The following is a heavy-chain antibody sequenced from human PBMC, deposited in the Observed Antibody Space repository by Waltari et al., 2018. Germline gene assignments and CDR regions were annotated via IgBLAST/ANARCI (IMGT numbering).Heavy chain of an antibody. J-gene: IGHJ2*01. V-gene: IGHV3-21*01. Sequence: WVRQAPGKGLEWVSSISSSSSYIYYADSVKGRFTISRDNAKNSLYLQMNSLRAEDTAVYYCARPVVTPVGWYFDLWGRGTLVTVSS. CDR2: ISSSSSYI. CDR3: ARPVVTPVGWYFDL. D-gene: IGHD2-21*02.